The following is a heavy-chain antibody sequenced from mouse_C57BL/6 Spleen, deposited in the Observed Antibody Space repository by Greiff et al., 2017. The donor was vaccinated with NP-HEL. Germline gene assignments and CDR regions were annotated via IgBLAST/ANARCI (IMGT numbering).Heavy chain of an antibody. CDR1: GYAFSSSW. J-gene: IGHJ2*01. CDR2: IYPGDGDT. D-gene: IGHD3-3*01. CDR3: AREGLHPYFDY. Sequence: QVQLQQSGPELVKPGASVKISCKASGYAFSSSWMNWVKQRPGKGLEWIGRIYPGDGDTNYNGKFKGKATLTADKSSSTAYMQLSSLTSEDSAVYFCAREGLHPYFDYWGQGTTLTVSS. V-gene: IGHV1-82*01.